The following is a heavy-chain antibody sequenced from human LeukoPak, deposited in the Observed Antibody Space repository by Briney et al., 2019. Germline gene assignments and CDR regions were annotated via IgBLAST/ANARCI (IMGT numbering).Heavy chain of an antibody. Sequence: GGSLRLSCAASGFTFSSYGMHWVRQAPGKGLEWVAVISYDGSNKYYADSAKGRFTISRDNSKNTACLQMNNLRAEDTAVYYCVGTIAYRGSEYWGQGALITVSS. CDR1: GFTFSSYG. D-gene: IGHD1-7*01. CDR3: VGTIAYRGSEY. J-gene: IGHJ4*02. CDR2: ISYDGSNK. V-gene: IGHV3-30*03.